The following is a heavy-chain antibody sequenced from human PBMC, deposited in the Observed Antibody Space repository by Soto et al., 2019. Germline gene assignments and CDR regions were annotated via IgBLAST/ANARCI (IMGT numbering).Heavy chain of an antibody. J-gene: IGHJ6*02. D-gene: IGHD3-3*01. CDR1: GGTFSSYA. CDR2: IIPIFGTA. V-gene: IGHV1-69*13. CDR3: ARVYDDFWSGYWSPQYYYYYGMDV. Sequence: SVKVSCKASGGTFSSYAISWVRQAPGQGLEWMGGIIPIFGTANYAQKFQGRVTITADESTSTAYMELSSLRSEDTAVYYCARVYDDFWSGYWSPQYYYYYGMDVWGQGTTVTVS.